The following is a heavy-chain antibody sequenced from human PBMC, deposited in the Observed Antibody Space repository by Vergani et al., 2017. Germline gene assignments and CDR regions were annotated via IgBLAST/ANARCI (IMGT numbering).Heavy chain of an antibody. Sequence: QVQLVESGGGVVQPGRSLRLSCAASGFTFSSYAMHWVRQAPGKGLEWVAVISYDGSNKYYADSVKGRFTISRDNSKNTLYLQMNSLRAEDTAVYYCASGLSYSSSSIDYWAREPWSPSPQ. CDR1: GFTFSSYA. J-gene: IGHJ4*02. CDR3: ASGLSYSSSSIDY. CDR2: ISYDGSNK. D-gene: IGHD6-6*01. V-gene: IGHV3-30-3*01.